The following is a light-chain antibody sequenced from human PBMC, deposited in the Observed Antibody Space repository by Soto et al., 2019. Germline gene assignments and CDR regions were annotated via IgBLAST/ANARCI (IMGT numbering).Light chain of an antibody. CDR2: AAS. J-gene: IGKJ5*01. CDR1: QSISSW. Sequence: DSQMTQLPSTLSAFVVDIVTITCRASQSISSWLAWYQQNPGKAPKLLIYAASSLQSGGPSGFSGSGSGTDFTLTISSLEPEDFATYYCQQRFTFGQGTRLEIK. V-gene: IGKV1-39*01. CDR3: QQRFT.